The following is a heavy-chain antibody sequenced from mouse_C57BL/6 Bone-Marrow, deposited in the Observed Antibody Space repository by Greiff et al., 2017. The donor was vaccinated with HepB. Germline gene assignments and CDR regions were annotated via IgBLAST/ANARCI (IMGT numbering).Heavy chain of an antibody. V-gene: IGHV3-6*01. CDR2: ISYDGSN. Sequence: ESGPGLVKPSQSLSLTCSVTGYSITSGYYWNWIRQFPGNKLEWMGYISYDGSNNYNPSLKNRISITRDTSKNQFFLKLNSVTTEDTATYYCARGDGSSPFDYWGQGTTLTVSS. CDR3: ARGDGSSPFDY. J-gene: IGHJ2*01. CDR1: GYSITSGYY. D-gene: IGHD1-1*01.